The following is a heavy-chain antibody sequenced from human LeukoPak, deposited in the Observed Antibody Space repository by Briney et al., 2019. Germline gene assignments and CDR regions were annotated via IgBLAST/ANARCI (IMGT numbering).Heavy chain of an antibody. CDR1: GFTVSSNY. J-gene: IGHJ4*02. CDR2: IYSGGRT. V-gene: IGHV3-66*02. CDR3: ASARQYYYDSSGYDY. Sequence: GGSLRLSCAASGFTVSSNYMSWVRQAPGKGLEWVSVIYSGGRTYYADSVKGRFTISRDNSKNTLYLQMNSLRAEDTAVYYCASARQYYYDSSGYDYWGQGTLVTVSS. D-gene: IGHD3-22*01.